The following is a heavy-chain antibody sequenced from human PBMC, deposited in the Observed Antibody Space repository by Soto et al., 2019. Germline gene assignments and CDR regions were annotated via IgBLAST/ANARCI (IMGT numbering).Heavy chain of an antibody. V-gene: IGHV1-18*01. CDR2: ITAYNGNT. CDR1: GYTFSSYG. Sequence: QVQLVQSGAEVKKPGASVKVSCKASGYTFSSYGVSWVRQAPGQGLEWMGWITAYNGNTNYAQKLQGRVTMATDTSTSTAYMELRCLRSDDTAVYYCERTPSMTGDSPYFDYWGQGTLVTVSS. CDR3: ERTPSMTGDSPYFDY. D-gene: IGHD7-27*01. J-gene: IGHJ4*02.